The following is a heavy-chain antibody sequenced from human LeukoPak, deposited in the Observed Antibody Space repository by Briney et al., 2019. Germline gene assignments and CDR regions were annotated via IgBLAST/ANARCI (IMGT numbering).Heavy chain of an antibody. Sequence: SETLSLTCTVSGGSISSSSYYWGWIRQPPGKGLEWIGSIYYSGSTYYNPSLKSRVTISVDTSKNQFSLKLSSVTAADTAVYYCARQAAYYDSSGYHDAFDIWGQGTMVTVSS. D-gene: IGHD3-22*01. J-gene: IGHJ3*02. CDR2: IYYSGST. V-gene: IGHV4-39*01. CDR3: ARQAAYYDSSGYHDAFDI. CDR1: GGSISSSSYY.